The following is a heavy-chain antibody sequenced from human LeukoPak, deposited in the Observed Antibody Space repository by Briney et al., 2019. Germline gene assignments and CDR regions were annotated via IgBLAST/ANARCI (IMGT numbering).Heavy chain of an antibody. J-gene: IGHJ5*02. CDR2: IYYSGST. CDR1: GGSISSYY. CDR3: ARSRELRNWFDP. Sequence: SETLSLTCTVSGGSISSYYWSWIRQPPGKGLEWIGYIYYSGSTNYNPSLKSRVTISVDTSKNQFSLRLSSVTAADTAVYYCARSRELRNWFDPWGQGTLVTVSS. V-gene: IGHV4-59*01. D-gene: IGHD1-26*01.